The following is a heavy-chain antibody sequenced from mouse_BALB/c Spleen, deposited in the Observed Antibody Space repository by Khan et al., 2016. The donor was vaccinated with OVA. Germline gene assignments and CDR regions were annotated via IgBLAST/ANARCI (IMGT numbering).Heavy chain of an antibody. CDR2: IFPGDDST. CDR1: GYTFTSYD. J-gene: IGHJ1*01. CDR3: ARQYYGGNLYWFFDV. Sequence: QVRLQQSGAELVKPGASVRLSCKASGYTFTSYDINWVRQRPEQGLEWIGWIFPGDDSTKYNEKFKGKATLTTDKSSSTAYMQLSRLTSEDSAVYFCARQYYGGNLYWFFDVWGAGTTVTVSS. V-gene: IGHV1S56*01. D-gene: IGHD1-1*02.